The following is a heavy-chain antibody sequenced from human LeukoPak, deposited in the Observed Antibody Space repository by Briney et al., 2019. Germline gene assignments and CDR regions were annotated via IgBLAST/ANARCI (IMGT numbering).Heavy chain of an antibody. D-gene: IGHD2-2*01. J-gene: IGHJ4*02. V-gene: IGHV3-21*01. CDR3: AREGLLSTNPDY. CDR1: GFTFSSYS. CDR2: ISSSSSYI. Sequence: AGSLRLSCAASGFTFSSYSMNWVRQAPGKGLEWVSSISSSSSYIYYADSVKGRFTISRDNVKNSLYLQMNSLRAEDTAVYYCAREGLLSTNPDYWGQGTLVTVPS.